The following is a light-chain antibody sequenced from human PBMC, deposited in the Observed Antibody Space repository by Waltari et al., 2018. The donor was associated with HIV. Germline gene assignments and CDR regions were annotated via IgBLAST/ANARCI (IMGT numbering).Light chain of an antibody. Sequence: DIVVTESRDSVAVSVGERAPIIWMYGQSVLYSSNNKNYLAWYQQKPGQPPKLLIYWASTRESGVPARFSGSGSGTDFTLTISSLQAEDVAVYYCQQYYTTPLTFGPGTKVDIK. CDR1: QSVLYSSNNKNY. CDR3: QQYYTTPLT. V-gene: IGKV4-1*01. J-gene: IGKJ3*01. CDR2: WAS.